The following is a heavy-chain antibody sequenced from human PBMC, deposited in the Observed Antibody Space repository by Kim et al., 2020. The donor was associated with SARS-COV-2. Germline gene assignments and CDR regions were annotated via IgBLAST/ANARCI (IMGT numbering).Heavy chain of an antibody. Sequence: NTNYAQKLQGRVTMTTDTSTSTAYMELRSLRSDDTAVYYCARVSLAAAGIWGQGTLVTVSS. CDR2: NT. J-gene: IGHJ4*02. V-gene: IGHV1-18*01. CDR3: ARVSLAAAGI. D-gene: IGHD6-13*01.